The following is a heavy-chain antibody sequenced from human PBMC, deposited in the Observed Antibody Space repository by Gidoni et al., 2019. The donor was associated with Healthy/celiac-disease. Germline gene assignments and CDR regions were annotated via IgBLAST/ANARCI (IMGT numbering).Heavy chain of an antibody. J-gene: IGHJ6*02. CDR1: GFTFDDYA. CDR2: ISWNSGSI. D-gene: IGHD3-3*01. Sequence: EVQLVESGGGLVQPGRSLRLSCAASGFTFDDYAMHWVRQAPGKGLEWVSGISWNSGSIGYADSVKGRFTISRDNAKNSLYLQMNSLRAEDTALYYCAKDKSSDYDFWSTRYYYGMDVWGQGTTVTVSS. CDR3: AKDKSSDYDFWSTRYYYGMDV. V-gene: IGHV3-9*01.